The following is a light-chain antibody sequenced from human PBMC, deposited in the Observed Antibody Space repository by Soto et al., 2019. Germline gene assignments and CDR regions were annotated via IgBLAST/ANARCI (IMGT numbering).Light chain of an antibody. CDR2: NVI. Sequence: QSALTQPRSVSGSPGQSVTISCTGTSSDIGGYNCVSWYQHHPGKAPKLMIYNVIQRPSGVPDRFSASKSGNTASLTISGLQAEDEADCYCCSYAGSYAYVFGTGTKLTVL. CDR3: CSYAGSYAYV. J-gene: IGLJ1*01. CDR1: SSDIGGYNC. V-gene: IGLV2-11*01.